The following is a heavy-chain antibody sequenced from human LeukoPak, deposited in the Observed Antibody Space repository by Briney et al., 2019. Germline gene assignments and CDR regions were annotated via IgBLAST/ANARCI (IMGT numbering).Heavy chain of an antibody. V-gene: IGHV1-69*05. Sequence: SLKLSCKASGGTFSSYAISWVRQAPGQGLEWMGGIIPIFGTANYAQKFQGRVTITTDESTSTAYMELSSLRSEDTAVYYCARGARVLRYFEFCYYYMDVWGKGTTVTVSS. CDR1: GGTFSSYA. CDR3: ARGARVLRYFEFCYYYMDV. J-gene: IGHJ6*03. D-gene: IGHD3-9*01. CDR2: IIPIFGTA.